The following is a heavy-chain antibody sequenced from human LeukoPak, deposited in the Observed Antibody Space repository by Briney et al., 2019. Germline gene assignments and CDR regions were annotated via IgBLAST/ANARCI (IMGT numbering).Heavy chain of an antibody. CDR2: IIPIFGTA. CDR1: GGTFSSYA. V-gene: IGHV1-69*06. CDR3: ARGGGVGTPAGYYYMDV. J-gene: IGHJ6*03. Sequence: ASVKVSCKASGGTFSSYAISWVRQAPGQGLEWMGGIIPIFGTANYAQKFQGRVTITADKSTSTAYMELSSLRSEDTAVYYCARGGGVGTPAGYYYMDVWGKGTTVTVSS. D-gene: IGHD1-1*01.